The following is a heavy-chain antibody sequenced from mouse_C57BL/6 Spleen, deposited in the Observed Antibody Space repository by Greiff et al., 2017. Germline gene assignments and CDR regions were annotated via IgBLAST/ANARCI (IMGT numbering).Heavy chain of an antibody. J-gene: IGHJ4*01. V-gene: IGHV5-17*01. CDR2: ISSGSSTI. CDR1: GFTFSDYG. D-gene: IGHD1-1*01. CDR3: ARALYYYGSRYYAMDY. Sequence: EVKLVESGGGLVKPGGSLKLSCAASGFTFSDYGMHWVRQAPEKGLEWVAYISSGSSTIYYADTVKGRFTISRDNAKNTLFLQMTSLRSEDTAMYYCARALYYYGSRYYAMDYWGQGTSVTVSS.